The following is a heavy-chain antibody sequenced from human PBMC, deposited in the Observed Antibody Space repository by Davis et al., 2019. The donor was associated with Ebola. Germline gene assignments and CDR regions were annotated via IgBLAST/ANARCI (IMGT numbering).Heavy chain of an antibody. CDR3: ARALGYCSSTSCYTNWFDP. CDR2: ISAYNGNT. V-gene: IGHV1-18*01. Sequence: ASVKVSCKASGYTFTSYGISWVRQAPGQGLEWMGWISAYNGNTNYAQKLQGRVTMTTDTSTSTAYMELRSLRSDDTAVYYCARALGYCSSTSCYTNWFDPWGQGTLVTVSP. CDR1: GYTFTSYG. J-gene: IGHJ5*02. D-gene: IGHD2-2*01.